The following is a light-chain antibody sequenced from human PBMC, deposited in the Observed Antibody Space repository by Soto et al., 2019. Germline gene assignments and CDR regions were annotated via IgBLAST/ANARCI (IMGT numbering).Light chain of an antibody. J-gene: IGLJ2*01. CDR3: SSYTSTSSPVL. V-gene: IGLV2-14*01. Sequence: QSALTQPASVSGSPGQSITVSCTGTSSDVGGYNYVSWYQHHPGKAPKLMIFEVSNRPSGVSDRFSGSKSGSTASLTISGLQAEDEADYYCSSYTSTSSPVLFGGGTQLTVL. CDR2: EVS. CDR1: SSDVGGYNY.